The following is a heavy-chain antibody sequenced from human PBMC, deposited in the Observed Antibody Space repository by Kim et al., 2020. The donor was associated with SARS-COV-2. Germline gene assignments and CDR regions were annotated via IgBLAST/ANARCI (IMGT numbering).Heavy chain of an antibody. D-gene: IGHD6-13*01. Sequence: RTSLKTRLTISKDTSKNQVVLTMTNMDPVDTATYYCARTRIAAAGGWFDPWGQGTLVTVSS. CDR3: ARTRIAAAGGWFDP. V-gene: IGHV2-70*01. J-gene: IGHJ5*02.